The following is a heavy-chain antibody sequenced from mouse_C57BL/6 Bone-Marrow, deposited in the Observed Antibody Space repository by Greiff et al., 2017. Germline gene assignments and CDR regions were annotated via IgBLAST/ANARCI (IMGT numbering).Heavy chain of an antibody. J-gene: IGHJ4*01. CDR2: IRNKANNHAT. D-gene: IGHD2-3*01. V-gene: IGHV6-6*01. CDR1: GFTFSDAW. CDR3: TRERWSYAMDY. Sequence: EVQLQESGGGLVQPGGSMKLSCAASGFTFSDAWMDWVRQSPEKGLEWVAEIRNKANNHATYYAESVKGRFTISRDDSKSSVYLQMNSLRAEDTGIYYCTRERWSYAMDYWGQGTSVTVSS.